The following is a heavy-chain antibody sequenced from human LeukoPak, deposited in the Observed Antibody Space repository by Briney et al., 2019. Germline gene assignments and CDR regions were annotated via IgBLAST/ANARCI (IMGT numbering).Heavy chain of an antibody. Sequence: GGSLRLSCAASGITVSTNYLSWVRQAPGKGLEWVSVLYSRGNTKYADSVRGRFTISRDSLKNTLYLQMNSLRAEDTAVYYCARPGSANGYWVHWGQGTLVTVSS. J-gene: IGHJ4*02. CDR2: LYSRGNT. V-gene: IGHV3-53*01. D-gene: IGHD3-22*01. CDR1: GITVSTNY. CDR3: ARPGSANGYWVH.